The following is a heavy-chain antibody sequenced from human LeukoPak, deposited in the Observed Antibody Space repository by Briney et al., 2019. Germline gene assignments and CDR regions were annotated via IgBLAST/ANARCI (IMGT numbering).Heavy chain of an antibody. CDR2: INHSGST. Sequence: SETLSLTCAVYGGSFSGYYWSWIRQPPGKGLEWIGEINHSGSTNYNPSLKSRVTISVDTSKNQFSLKLNSVTAADTAVYYCARAGQGYCTSASCFLSLGYWGQGTLVTVSS. J-gene: IGHJ4*02. CDR1: GGSFSGYY. D-gene: IGHD2-2*01. V-gene: IGHV4-34*01. CDR3: ARAGQGYCTSASCFLSLGY.